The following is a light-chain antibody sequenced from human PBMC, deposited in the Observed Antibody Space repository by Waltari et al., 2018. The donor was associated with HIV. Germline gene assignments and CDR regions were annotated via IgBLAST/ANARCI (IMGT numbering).Light chain of an antibody. CDR2: GAS. CDR1: QRVSSN. Sequence: ETVMTQSPATLSVSPGERVTLSCRASQRVSSNLAWYQQKPGQAPRLLIYGASTRATGIPARFSGSGSGTEFTLTISSLQSEDFAVYYCQHYNNWPPWTFGQGTKVEIK. J-gene: IGKJ1*01. CDR3: QHYNNWPPWT. V-gene: IGKV3-15*01.